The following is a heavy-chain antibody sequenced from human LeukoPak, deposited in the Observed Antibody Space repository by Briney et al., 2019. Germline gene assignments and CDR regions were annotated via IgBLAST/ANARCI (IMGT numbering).Heavy chain of an antibody. J-gene: IGHJ4*02. D-gene: IGHD1-26*01. CDR1: GFTFSSYA. V-gene: IGHV3-30-3*01. CDR2: ISYDGSSK. CDR3: VRVAQVVGATRLAYYFDY. Sequence: GGSLRLSCAASGFTFSSYAMHWVRQAPGKGLEWVAVISYDGSSKYYADSVKGRFTISRDNSKNTLYLQMNSLRAEDTAVYYCVRVAQVVGATRLAYYFDYWGQGTLVTVSS.